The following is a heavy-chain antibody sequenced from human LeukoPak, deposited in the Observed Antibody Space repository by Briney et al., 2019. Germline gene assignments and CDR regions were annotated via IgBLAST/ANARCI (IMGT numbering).Heavy chain of an antibody. CDR3: ARGTQWLDSDAFDI. V-gene: IGHV4-39*07. CDR2: INHSGST. Sequence: SETLSLTCTVSGGSISSSSYFWSWIRQPPGKGLEWIGEINHSGSTNYNPSLKSRVTISVDTSKNQFSLKLSSVTAADTAVYYCARGTQWLDSDAFDIWGQGTMVTVSS. D-gene: IGHD6-19*01. J-gene: IGHJ3*02. CDR1: GGSISSSSYF.